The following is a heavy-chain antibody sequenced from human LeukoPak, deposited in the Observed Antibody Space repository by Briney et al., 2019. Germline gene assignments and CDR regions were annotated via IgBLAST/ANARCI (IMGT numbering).Heavy chain of an antibody. CDR3: ARRYYYNLGSFPFDF. Sequence: SETLSLTCAVSGGPFSGYFWSWIRQSSGKGLEWIGEIHNSGTTNYNPSPNSRVTISEDTSKNQFYLNLSSVTAADTAVYYCARRYYYNLGSFPFDFWGQGTLVTVFS. CDR2: IHNSGTT. J-gene: IGHJ4*02. V-gene: IGHV4-34*01. CDR1: GGPFSGYF. D-gene: IGHD3-10*01.